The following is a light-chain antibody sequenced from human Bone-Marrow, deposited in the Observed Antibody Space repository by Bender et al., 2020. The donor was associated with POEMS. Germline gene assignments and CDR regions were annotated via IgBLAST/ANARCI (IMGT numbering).Light chain of an antibody. CDR2: GYN. CDR1: GSNVGSNT. Sequence: QSVLTPPPSASATPGQRVTISCSGSGSNVGSNTVNWYQHLPGTAPKLLIYGYNNRPSGVPDRFSGSKSGTSASLAITGLQAEDEGDYYCQSYDNSLGGWVFGGGTKLTVL. J-gene: IGLJ3*02. CDR3: QSYDNSLGGWV. V-gene: IGLV1-40*01.